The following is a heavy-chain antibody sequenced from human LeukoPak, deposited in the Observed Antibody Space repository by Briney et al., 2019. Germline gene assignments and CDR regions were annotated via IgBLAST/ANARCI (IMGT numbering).Heavy chain of an antibody. CDR2: IYISGST. J-gene: IGHJ4*02. D-gene: IGHD2-15*01. V-gene: IGHV4-4*07. CDR3: ARALNPLPGTYYFDY. Sequence: SETLSLTCTASGASINSHYWSWIRQPAGKGLEWIGRIYISGSTNYNSSLQSRVTMSVGTSQNQFSLKLTSVTAADTAVYYCARALNPLPGTYYFDYWGQGTLVTVSS. CDR1: GASINSHY.